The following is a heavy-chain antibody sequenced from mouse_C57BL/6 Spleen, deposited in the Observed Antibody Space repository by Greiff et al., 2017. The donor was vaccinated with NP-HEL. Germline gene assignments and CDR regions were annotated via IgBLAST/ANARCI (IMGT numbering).Heavy chain of an antibody. V-gene: IGHV3-6*01. CDR1: GYSITSGYY. J-gene: IGHJ1*03. Sequence: EVQLQESGPGLVKPSQSLSLTCSVTGYSITSGYYWNWIRQFPGNKLEWMGYISYDGSNNYNPSLKNRISITRDTSKNQFFLKLNSVTTEDTATYYCARDLATGDWYFDVWGTGTTVTVSS. CDR3: ARDLATGDWYFDV. CDR2: ISYDGSN. D-gene: IGHD4-1*02.